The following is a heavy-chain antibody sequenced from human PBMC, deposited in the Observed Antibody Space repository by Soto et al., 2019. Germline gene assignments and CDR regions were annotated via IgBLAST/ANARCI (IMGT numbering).Heavy chain of an antibody. CDR1: GFTFSSYD. D-gene: IGHD3-10*01. J-gene: IGHJ6*02. CDR3: ARDIWFGEAGLSYGMDV. V-gene: IGHV3-13*01. CDR2: IGTAGDT. Sequence: GGSLRLSCAASGFTFSSYDMHWVRQATGKGLEWVSAIGTAGDTYYPGSVKGRFTISRENAKNSLYLQMNSLRAEDTAVYYCARDIWFGEAGLSYGMDVWGQGTTVTSP.